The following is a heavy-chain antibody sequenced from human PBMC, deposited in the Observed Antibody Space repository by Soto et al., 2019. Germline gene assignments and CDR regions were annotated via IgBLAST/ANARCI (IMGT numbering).Heavy chain of an antibody. D-gene: IGHD3-9*01. V-gene: IGHV5-10-1*01. Sequence: PGESLKISCKGSGYTFTNYWIHCVRQRPGKGLEWMGRINPRDSFVNYRPSFQGHVTISADKSISTAFLQWSSLKASDTAMYSCATQKWDILIGANYFCPWRQGTLVTVSS. J-gene: IGHJ5*02. CDR3: ATQKWDILIGANYFCP. CDR1: GYTFTNYW. CDR2: INPRDSFV.